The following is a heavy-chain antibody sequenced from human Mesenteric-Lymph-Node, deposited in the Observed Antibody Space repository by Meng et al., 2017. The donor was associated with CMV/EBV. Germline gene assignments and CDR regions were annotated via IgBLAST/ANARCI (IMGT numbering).Heavy chain of an antibody. D-gene: IGHD6-19*01. CDR2: ISYDGIDK. CDR1: GFTFSNYA. Sequence: GGSLRLSCAASGFTFSNYAMHWVRQAPGKGLEWVAVISYDGIDKYYADSVKGRFTISRDNSKNTLYLQMNSLRPEDTAVYYCARVPTRYSSGWDIRDYFDYWGQGTLVTVSS. CDR3: ARVPTRYSSGWDIRDYFDY. V-gene: IGHV3-30-3*01. J-gene: IGHJ4*02.